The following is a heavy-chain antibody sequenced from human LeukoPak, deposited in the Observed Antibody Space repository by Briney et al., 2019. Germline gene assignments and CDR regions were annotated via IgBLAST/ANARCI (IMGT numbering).Heavy chain of an antibody. CDR2: IYYSGST. CDR3: ASGLLWFGELLNY. V-gene: IGHV4-39*01. D-gene: IGHD3-10*01. Sequence: NPSETLSLTCTVSGGSISSSSYCWGWIRQPPGKGLEWIGSIYYSGSTYYNPSLKSRVTISVDTSKNQFSLKLSSVTAADTAVYYCASGLLWFGELLNYWGQGTLVTVSS. J-gene: IGHJ4*02. CDR1: GGSISSSSYC.